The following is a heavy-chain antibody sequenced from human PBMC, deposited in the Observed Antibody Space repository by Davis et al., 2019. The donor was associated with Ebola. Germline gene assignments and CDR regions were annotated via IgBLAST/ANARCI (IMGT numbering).Heavy chain of an antibody. CDR3: AREHRDAFDI. J-gene: IGHJ3*02. V-gene: IGHV4-59*12. Sequence: PGGSLRLSCTVSGGSISSYYWSWIRQPPGKGLEWIGYIYYSGSTYYNPSLKSRVTISVDTSKNQFSLKLSSVTAADTAVYYCAREHRDAFDIWGQGTMVTVSS. CDR2: IYYSGST. CDR1: GGSISSYY.